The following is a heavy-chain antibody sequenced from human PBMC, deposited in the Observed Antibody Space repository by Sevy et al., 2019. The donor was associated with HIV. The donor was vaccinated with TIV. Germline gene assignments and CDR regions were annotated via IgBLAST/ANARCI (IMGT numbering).Heavy chain of an antibody. V-gene: IGHV3-21*06. J-gene: IGHJ4*02. CDR3: GGGPPDGSYDYFDY. CDR2: VSGSSNYI. CDR1: GFTFITYN. D-gene: IGHD1-26*01. Sequence: GGSLRLSCAASGFTFITYNMNWVRQAPGKGLEWVSSVSGSSNYIYYAESLKGRFIISSDNAKNTLYLQINSLRADDTGVYYCGGGPPDGSYDYFDYWGQGTLVTVSS.